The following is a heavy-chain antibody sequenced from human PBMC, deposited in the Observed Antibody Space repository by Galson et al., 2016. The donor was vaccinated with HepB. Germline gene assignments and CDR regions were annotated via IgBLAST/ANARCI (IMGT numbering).Heavy chain of an antibody. CDR1: GYTFTSYA. V-gene: IGHV1-3*01. J-gene: IGHJ6*02. CDR3: AREDEDYYYGMDG. CDR2: INGGNGNT. Sequence: SVKVSCKASGYTFTSYAMHWVRQAPGQRLEWMGWINGGNGNTKYSQRFQGRVTITRDTSASTAYMELSSLRSEDTAVYYCAREDEDYYYGMDGWGQGTTVTVSS.